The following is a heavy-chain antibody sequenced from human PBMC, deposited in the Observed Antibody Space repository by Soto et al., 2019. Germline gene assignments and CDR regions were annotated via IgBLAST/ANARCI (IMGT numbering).Heavy chain of an antibody. D-gene: IGHD4-17*01. Sequence: GGSLRLSCAASGFTFSSYGMHWVRQAPGKGLEWVAVIWYDGSNKYYADSVKGRFTISRDNSKNTLYLQMNSLRAEDTAVYYCARDQYPTAGYYYYGMDVWGQGTTVTVSS. CDR1: GFTFSSYG. J-gene: IGHJ6*02. CDR2: IWYDGSNK. CDR3: ARDQYPTAGYYYYGMDV. V-gene: IGHV3-33*01.